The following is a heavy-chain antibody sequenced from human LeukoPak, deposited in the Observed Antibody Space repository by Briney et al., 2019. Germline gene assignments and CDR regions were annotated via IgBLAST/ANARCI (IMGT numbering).Heavy chain of an antibody. Sequence: GASVKVSCKASEYTFTGYYIHWVRQAPGQGLEGMGWIDPNTGDSNYVQKFQGRVTMTRDTSISTAYMELSRLRSDDTAFYYCARIRYCGGISCYYIDYWGQGTLVTVSA. CDR1: EYTFTGYY. CDR2: IDPNTGDS. CDR3: ARIRYCGGISCYYIDY. V-gene: IGHV1-2*02. J-gene: IGHJ4*02. D-gene: IGHD2-2*01.